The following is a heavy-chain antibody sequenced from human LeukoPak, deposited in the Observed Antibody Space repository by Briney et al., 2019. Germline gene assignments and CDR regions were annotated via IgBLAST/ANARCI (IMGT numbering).Heavy chain of an antibody. CDR1: GFTFSSYA. J-gene: IGHJ4*02. D-gene: IGHD2-15*01. CDR3: AKSPVSSCRGSFCYPFDY. CDR2: ISGSGGST. V-gene: IGHV3-23*01. Sequence: GGSLRLSCAASGFTFSSYAMSWVRQAPGEGLEWVSAISGSGGSTYYADSVKGRFTISRDNSKNTLYLQMNTLRGEDTAVYFCAKSPVSSCRGSFCYPFDYWGQGNLVSVSS.